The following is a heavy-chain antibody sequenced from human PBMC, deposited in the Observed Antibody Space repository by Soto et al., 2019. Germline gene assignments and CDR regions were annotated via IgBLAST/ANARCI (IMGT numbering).Heavy chain of an antibody. V-gene: IGHV3-30*11. CDR1: GFIFSSYA. CDR2: ITYDGRKK. D-gene: IGHD3-16*01. CDR3: ETCGHHRDLHADPTRRSSDL. Sequence: PGGSLRISCAASGFIFSSYAVHWVRQGPGKGLEWVAGITYDGRKKYYADSVKGRFTISRDNSKNTLYLQMSALGADDTAVYFGETCGHHRDLHADPTRRSSDL. J-gene: IGHJ2*01.